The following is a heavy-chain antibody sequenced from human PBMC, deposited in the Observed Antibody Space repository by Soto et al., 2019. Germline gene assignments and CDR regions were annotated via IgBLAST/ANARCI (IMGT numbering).Heavy chain of an antibody. J-gene: IGHJ4*02. D-gene: IGHD3-9*01. CDR1: GFSFSTFA. CDR3: ATFEGRSKGFAC. V-gene: IGHV3-30-3*01. CDR2: ISYNGSSI. Sequence: QVQLMESGGGVVQPGRSLRLSCAASGFSFSTFAVHWVRQAPGKGLEWLAVISYNGSSIFYAASVKGRVTISRDNSKNTVYLQMNSLRTEDTAIYDCATFEGRSKGFACWGQGTRVTVSS.